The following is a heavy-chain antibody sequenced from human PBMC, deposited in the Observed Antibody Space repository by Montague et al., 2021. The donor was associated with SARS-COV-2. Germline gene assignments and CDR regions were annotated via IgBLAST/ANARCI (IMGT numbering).Heavy chain of an antibody. CDR1: GFTFSSNR. V-gene: IGHV3-7*01. Sequence: SLRLSCAASGFTFSSNRMRWVRQAPGKGLLWVASITLDGSSGYYADSVKGRFTISRDNAKNTLYLQINSLRAEDTAVYYCAKGIVWGQGTTVTVSS. CDR3: AKGIV. J-gene: IGHJ3*01. CDR2: ITLDGSSG.